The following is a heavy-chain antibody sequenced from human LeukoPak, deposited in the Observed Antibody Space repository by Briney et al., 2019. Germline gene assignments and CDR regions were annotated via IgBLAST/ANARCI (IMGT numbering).Heavy chain of an antibody. J-gene: IGHJ4*02. Sequence: GGSLRLSCAASGFSFDVHAMTWVRQAPGKGPEWVATIGGPAETFYADSVRGRFTISRDNSRYTLYLQMNRLRAEDSALYYCAKDWTSHNGVYDCLDFWGQGTQVTVSS. V-gene: IGHV3-23*01. CDR1: GFSFDVHA. CDR3: AKDWTSHNGVYDCLDF. D-gene: IGHD3-16*01. CDR2: IGGPAET.